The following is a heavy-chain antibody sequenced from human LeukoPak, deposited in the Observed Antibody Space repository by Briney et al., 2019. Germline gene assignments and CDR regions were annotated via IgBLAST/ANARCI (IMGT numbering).Heavy chain of an antibody. J-gene: IGHJ6*02. D-gene: IGHD5-18*01. CDR2: ISSSGSTI. CDR3: ARGGGFGYSYGSGDGMDV. Sequence: GGSLRLSCAASGFTFSDYYMSWIRHAPRKGLEWVSYISSSGSTIYYADSAKGRFTISRDNAKNSLYLQMNSLRAEDTAVYYCARGGGFGYSYGSGDGMDVWGQGTTVTVSS. CDR1: GFTFSDYY. V-gene: IGHV3-11*01.